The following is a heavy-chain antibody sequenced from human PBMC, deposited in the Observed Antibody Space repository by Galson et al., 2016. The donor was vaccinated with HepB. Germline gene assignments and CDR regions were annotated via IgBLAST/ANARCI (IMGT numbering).Heavy chain of an antibody. Sequence: SVKVSCKVSGDFFSSYAITWMRQAPGQGLEWMGGIIPIFVTPNYAQKFQGRVTITADAATSTAYMELSSLRSDDTAVYYCARAGSHGSVDYWGQGTLVTVSS. CDR1: GDFFSSYA. J-gene: IGHJ4*02. CDR3: ARAGSHGSVDY. V-gene: IGHV1-69*13. CDR2: IIPIFVTP.